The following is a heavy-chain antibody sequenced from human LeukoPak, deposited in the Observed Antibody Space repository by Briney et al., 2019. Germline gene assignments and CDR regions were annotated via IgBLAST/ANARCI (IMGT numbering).Heavy chain of an antibody. J-gene: IGHJ4*02. CDR3: AKVRWELLLSY. D-gene: IGHD1-26*01. Sequence: GGSLRLSCSASGFVFSDYPLHWIRQSPGKGPEWVAVISFDGSHQYYADSVKGRFTISRDNSKNTLYLQMNSLRAEDTAVYYCAKVRWELLLSYWGQGTLVTVSS. V-gene: IGHV3-30*01. CDR1: GFVFSDYP. CDR2: ISFDGSHQ.